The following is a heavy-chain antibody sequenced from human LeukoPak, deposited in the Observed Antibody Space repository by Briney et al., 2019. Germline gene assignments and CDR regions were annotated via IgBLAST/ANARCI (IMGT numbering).Heavy chain of an antibody. CDR2: ISAYNGNT. D-gene: IGHD6-6*01. J-gene: IGHJ6*03. V-gene: IGHV1-18*01. CDR3: ARGGSSSSGYYYYYMDV. Sequence: ASVKVSCKASGYTFTSYGISWVRQAPGLGLEWMGWISAYNGNTNYVQKLQGRVTMTTDTSTSTAYMELRSLRSDDTAVYYCARGGSSSSGYYYYYMDVWGKGTTVTASS. CDR1: GYTFTSYG.